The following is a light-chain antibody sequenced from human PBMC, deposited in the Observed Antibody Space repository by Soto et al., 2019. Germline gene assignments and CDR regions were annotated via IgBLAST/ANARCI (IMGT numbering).Light chain of an antibody. V-gene: IGLV1-44*01. CDR2: SNN. Sequence: QSVLTQPPSASGTPGQRVTISCSGSSSNIGSNTVNWYLQLPGTAPKLLIYSNNQRPSGVPVRFSGSKSGTSASLAISGLQSEDEADYYCAAWDDSLNGAVFGGGTQLTVF. CDR3: AAWDDSLNGAV. CDR1: SSNIGSNT. J-gene: IGLJ7*01.